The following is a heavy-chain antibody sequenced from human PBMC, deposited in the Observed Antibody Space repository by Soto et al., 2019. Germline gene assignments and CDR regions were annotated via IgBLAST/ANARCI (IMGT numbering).Heavy chain of an antibody. D-gene: IGHD3-3*01. Sequence: GGSLRLSCAASGFTFSGYAMSWVRQAPGKGLEWVSAISGSGGRTYYADSVKGRFTISRDNSKNTLYLQMNSLRAEDTAVYYCAKEPTNYDFWSGYRLYYFDYWGQGTLVTVSS. V-gene: IGHV3-23*01. CDR1: GFTFSGYA. CDR2: ISGSGGRT. CDR3: AKEPTNYDFWSGYRLYYFDY. J-gene: IGHJ4*02.